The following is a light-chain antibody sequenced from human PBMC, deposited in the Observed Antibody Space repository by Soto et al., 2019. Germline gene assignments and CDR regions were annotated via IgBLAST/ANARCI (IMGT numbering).Light chain of an antibody. J-gene: IGKJ1*01. V-gene: IGKV3-15*01. Sequence: EVVMTQSPATPSVSPGERATLSCRASQSVFSSLARYQQKPGQAPRLLIYGAATRATGIPARFSGSGSGTEFTLTISSLQSEDFAVYYCQQYHNWPAFGQGTKVEIK. CDR1: QSVFSS. CDR2: GAA. CDR3: QQYHNWPA.